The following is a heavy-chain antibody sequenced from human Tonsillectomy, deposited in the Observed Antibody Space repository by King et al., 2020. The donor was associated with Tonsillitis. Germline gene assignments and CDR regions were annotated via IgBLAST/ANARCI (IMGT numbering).Heavy chain of an antibody. J-gene: IGHJ4*02. V-gene: IGHV5-51*01. Sequence: QLVQSGAEVKKPGESLKISCKGSGYSFTSYWIGWVRQMPGKGLEWMGIIYPGDSDTRYSLSFQGRVTTSADKSISTAYLQWSSLKASDTAMYYCARLGPYLGATRPFDYWGQGTLVTVSS. D-gene: IGHD1-26*01. CDR3: ARLGPYLGATRPFDY. CDR1: GYSFTSYW. CDR2: IYPGDSDT.